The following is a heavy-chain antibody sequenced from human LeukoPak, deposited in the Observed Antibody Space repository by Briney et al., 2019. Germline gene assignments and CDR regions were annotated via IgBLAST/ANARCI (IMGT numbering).Heavy chain of an antibody. J-gene: IGHJ5*02. D-gene: IGHD3-9*01. CDR1: GGSFSGYY. Sequence: PSETLSLTCAVYGGSFSGYYWSWIRQPPGKGLEWIGEINHSGSTNYNPPLKSRVTISVDTSKNQFSLMLSSVTAADTAVYYCARGLGYFDWFPRWFDPWGQGTLVTVSS. CDR2: INHSGST. CDR3: ARGLGYFDWFPRWFDP. V-gene: IGHV4-34*01.